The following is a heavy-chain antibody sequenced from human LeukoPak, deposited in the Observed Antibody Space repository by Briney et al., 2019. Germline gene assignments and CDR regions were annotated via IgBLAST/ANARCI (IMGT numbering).Heavy chain of an antibody. CDR2: IIPNRGIT. Sequence: SLKLSCKASGCTFSNYAIHWVRQAPGQGLEWMASIIPNRGITDYADTFKGRVTITTDNSKNSPYLEMSSLRSEDTAVYYCARTIDVSGYXFADYCRETTVVTVSS. D-gene: IGHD3-22*01. J-gene: IGHJ4*02. V-gene: IGHV1-69*04. CDR1: GCTFSNYA. CDR3: ARTIDVSGYXFADY.